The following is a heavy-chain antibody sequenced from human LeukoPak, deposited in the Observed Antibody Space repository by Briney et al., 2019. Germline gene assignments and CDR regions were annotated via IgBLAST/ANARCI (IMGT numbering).Heavy chain of an antibody. CDR2: INHSGST. V-gene: IGHV4-34*01. Sequence: SETLSLTCAVYGGSFSGYYWSWVRQPPGKGLEWIGEINHSGSTNYNPSLKSRVTISVDTSKNQFSLKLSSVTAADTAAYYCAREERGYCSGGSCYLSSFDYWGQGTLVTVSS. CDR3: AREERGYCSGGSCYLSSFDY. D-gene: IGHD2-15*01. CDR1: GGSFSGYY. J-gene: IGHJ4*02.